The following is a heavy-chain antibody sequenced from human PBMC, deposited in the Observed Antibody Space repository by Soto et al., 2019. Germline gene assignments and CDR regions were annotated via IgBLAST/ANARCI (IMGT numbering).Heavy chain of an antibody. V-gene: IGHV3-23*01. CDR2: ITDTGGDA. CDR1: GLTFGSRA. J-gene: IGHJ4*02. D-gene: IGHD3-10*01. CDR3: ARGSTDSYPGSRIFDF. Sequence: EVQLLESGGDLTQPGGSLRLSCVASGLTFGSRAMSWVRQAPGEGLQWVSTITDTGGDAKYADSVRGRFVISRDNSKKILYLQMTSFTAEDSAMYFCARGSTDSYPGSRIFDFWGRGTLVTVSS.